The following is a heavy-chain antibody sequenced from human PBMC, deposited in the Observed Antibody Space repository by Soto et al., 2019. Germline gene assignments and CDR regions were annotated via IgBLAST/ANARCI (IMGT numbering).Heavy chain of an antibody. CDR1: GFTFSSYA. J-gene: IGHJ5*02. CDR3: AKDEHCISTSCYDNWFDP. V-gene: IGHV3-23*01. D-gene: IGHD2-2*01. Sequence: PGGSLRLSCAASGFTFSSYAMSWVRQASGKGLEWVSAISGSGGSTYYADSVKGRFTISRDNSKNTLYLQMNSLRAEDTAVYYCAKDEHCISTSCYDNWFDPWGQGTLVTVSS. CDR2: ISGSGGST.